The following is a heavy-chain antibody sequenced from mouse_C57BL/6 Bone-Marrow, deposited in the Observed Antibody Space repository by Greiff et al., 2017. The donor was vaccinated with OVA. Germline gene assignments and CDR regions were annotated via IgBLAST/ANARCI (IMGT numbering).Heavy chain of an antibody. V-gene: IGHV1-81*01. CDR3: AIEGDGYFNAMDY. D-gene: IGHD2-3*01. CDR1: GYTFTSYG. J-gene: IGHJ4*01. Sequence: QVQLQQSGAELARPGASVKLSCKASGYTFTSYGISWVKQRTGQGLEWIGEIYPRSGNTYYNEKLKGKATLTADKSSSTAYIKLRILTYDDSAVYFCAIEGDGYFNAMDYGGRGTSVTVSS. CDR2: IYPRSGNT.